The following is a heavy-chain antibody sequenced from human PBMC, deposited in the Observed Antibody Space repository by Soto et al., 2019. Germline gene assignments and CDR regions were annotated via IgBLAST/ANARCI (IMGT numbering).Heavy chain of an antibody. V-gene: IGHV3-23*01. CDR3: ANNAGPYYYYYMDV. CDR1: GFTFSSYA. Sequence: GGSLRLSCAASGFTFSSYAMSWVRQAPGKGLEWVSAISGSGGSTYYADSVKGRFTISRDNSKNTLYLQMNSLRAEDTAVYYCANNAGPYYYYYMDVWGKGTTVTVSS. J-gene: IGHJ6*03. CDR2: ISGSGGST.